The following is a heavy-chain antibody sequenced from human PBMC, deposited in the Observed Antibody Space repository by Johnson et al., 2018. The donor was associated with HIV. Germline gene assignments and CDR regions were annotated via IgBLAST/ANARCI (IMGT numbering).Heavy chain of an antibody. CDR2: IRYDGSNK. J-gene: IGHJ3*02. V-gene: IGHV3-30*02. CDR1: GFTFSSYD. CDR3: ARGYSSNFDI. D-gene: IGHD5-12*01. Sequence: QVQLVESGGGVVQPGGSLRLSCAASGFTFSSYDMNWVRQAPGKGLEGVAFIRYDGSNKYYAASVKGRFTISRDDAKNSLYLQMNSLRADDTAVYFCARGYSSNFDIWGQGTMVTVSS.